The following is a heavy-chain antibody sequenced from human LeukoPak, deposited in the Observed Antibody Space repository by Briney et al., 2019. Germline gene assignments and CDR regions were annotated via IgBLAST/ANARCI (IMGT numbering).Heavy chain of an antibody. J-gene: IGHJ4*02. CDR1: EFAFSTYD. CDR3: ARVAAGYSVNYFDY. CDR2: ISTGSSTT. D-gene: IGHD4-23*01. Sequence: GGSLRLSCAASEFAFSTYDMNWVRQAPGKGLEWVSYISTGSSTTYYADSVKGRFTISRDNVENSLYLQMNSLRDEDTAVYYCARVAAGYSVNYFDYWGQGTLVTVSS. V-gene: IGHV3-48*02.